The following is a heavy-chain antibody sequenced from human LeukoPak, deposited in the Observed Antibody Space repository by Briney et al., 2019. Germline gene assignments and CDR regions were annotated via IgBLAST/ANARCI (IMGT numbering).Heavy chain of an antibody. J-gene: IGHJ4*02. CDR1: GGSISSYY. CDR3: ARGPIYSGSYPFDY. D-gene: IGHD1-26*01. Sequence: SETLSLTCTVSGGSISSYYWSWIRQPPGKGLEWIGEINHSGSTNYNPSLKSRVTISVDTSKNQFSLKLSSVTAADTAVYYCARGPIYSGSYPFDYWGQGTLVTVSS. V-gene: IGHV4-34*01. CDR2: INHSGST.